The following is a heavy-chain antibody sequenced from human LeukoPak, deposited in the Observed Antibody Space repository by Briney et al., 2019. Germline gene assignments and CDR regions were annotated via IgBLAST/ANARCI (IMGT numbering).Heavy chain of an antibody. CDR1: GFTFSSYA. D-gene: IGHD3-22*01. V-gene: IGHV3-30-3*01. J-gene: IGHJ4*02. CDR3: ASGNPFYYYDSSGYHPD. Sequence: QPGGSLRLSCAASGFTFSSYAMHWVRQAPGKGLEWVAVISYDGSNKYYADSVKGRFTISRDNSKNTLYLQMNSLRAEDTAVYYCASGNPFYYYDSSGYHPDWGQGTLVTVSS. CDR2: ISYDGSNK.